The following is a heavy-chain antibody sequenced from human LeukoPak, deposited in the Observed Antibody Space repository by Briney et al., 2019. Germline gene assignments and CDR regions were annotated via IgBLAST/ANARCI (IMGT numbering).Heavy chain of an antibody. CDR1: GFTFSNYA. J-gene: IGHJ4*02. D-gene: IGHD6-13*01. V-gene: IGHV3-23*01. Sequence: GWSLRLSCVASGFTFSNYAMTWVRQAPGKGLEWVSTISGSGSSTYYADSVKGRFTISRDNSKNTLYLQMNSLRAEDTAVYYCAKVPSTYSSSCYWGQGTLVTVSS. CDR3: AKVPSTYSSSCY. CDR2: ISGSGSST.